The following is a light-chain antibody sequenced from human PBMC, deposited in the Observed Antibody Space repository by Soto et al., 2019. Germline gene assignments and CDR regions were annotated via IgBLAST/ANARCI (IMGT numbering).Light chain of an antibody. Sequence: QSALTQPASVSGSAGQSITISCTGTSSDVGGYNYVSWYQQHPGKAPKLMIYDVSNRPSGVSNRFSGSKSGNTASLTISGLQAEDEADYYCSSYTSTSRVVFGGGTKLTVL. CDR2: DVS. V-gene: IGLV2-14*01. CDR3: SSYTSTSRVV. J-gene: IGLJ2*01. CDR1: SSDVGGYNY.